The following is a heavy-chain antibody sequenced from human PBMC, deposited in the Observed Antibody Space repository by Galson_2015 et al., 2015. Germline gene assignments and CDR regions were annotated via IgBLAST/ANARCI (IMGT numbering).Heavy chain of an antibody. J-gene: IGHJ6*03. V-gene: IGHV3-64*02. CDR1: GFTFSSYA. CDR3: ARDARESGPFGVYYFYYMDV. CDR2: ISSNGGST. D-gene: IGHD3-10*01. Sequence: SLRLSCAASGFTFSSYAMHWVRQAPGKGLEYVSAISSNGGSTYYADSVKGRFTISRDNSKNTLYLQMGSLRAEDMAVYYCARDARESGPFGVYYFYYMDVWGKGTTVTVSS.